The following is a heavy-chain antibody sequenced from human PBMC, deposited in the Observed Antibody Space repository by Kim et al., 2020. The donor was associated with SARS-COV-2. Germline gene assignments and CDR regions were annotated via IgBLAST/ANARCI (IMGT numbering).Heavy chain of an antibody. J-gene: IGHJ4*02. CDR1: GGSFSGYY. CDR3: ASNIAAAGTVGY. Sequence: SETLSLTCAVYGGSFSGYYWSWIRQPPGKGLEWIGEINHSGSTNYNPSLKSRVTISVDTSKNQFSLKLSSVTAADTAVYYCASNIAAAGTVGYWGQGTLVTVSS. V-gene: IGHV4-34*01. D-gene: IGHD6-13*01. CDR2: INHSGST.